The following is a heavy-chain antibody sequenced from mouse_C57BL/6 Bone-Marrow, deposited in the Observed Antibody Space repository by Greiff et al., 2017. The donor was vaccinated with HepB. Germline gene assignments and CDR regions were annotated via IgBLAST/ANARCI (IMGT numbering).Heavy chain of an antibody. CDR1: GFTFSSYA. CDR2: ISDGGSYT. J-gene: IGHJ4*01. CDR3: ALLYCYYAMDY. Sequence: EVKVVESGGGLVKPGGSLKLSCAASGFTFSSYAMSWVRQTPEKRLEWVATISDGGSYTYYPDNVKGRFTISRDNAKNNLYLQMSHLKSEDTAMYYCALLYCYYAMDYWGQGTSVTVS. V-gene: IGHV5-4*03. D-gene: IGHD1-2*01.